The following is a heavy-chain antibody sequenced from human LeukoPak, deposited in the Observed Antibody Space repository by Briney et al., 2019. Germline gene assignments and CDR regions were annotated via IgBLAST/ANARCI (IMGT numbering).Heavy chain of an antibody. D-gene: IGHD1-26*01. CDR3: ARLLGRVGAMDFDY. V-gene: IGHV4-39*01. CDR1: GGSISSGSYY. J-gene: IGHJ4*02. CDR2: IYYSGST. Sequence: PSETLSLTCTVSGGSISSGSYYWGWIRQPPGKGLEWIGRIYYSGSTYYNPSLKSRVTISVDTSKNQFSLKPSSVTAADTAVYYCARLLGRVGAMDFDYWGQGTLVTVSS.